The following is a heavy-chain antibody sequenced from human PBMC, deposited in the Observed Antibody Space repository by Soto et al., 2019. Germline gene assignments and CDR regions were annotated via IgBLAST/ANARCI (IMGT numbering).Heavy chain of an antibody. V-gene: IGHV3-7*01. CDR2: INQDGSER. CDR3: ARNYDSDYYYYYGMDV. Sequence: GGSLRLSCAASGFTFSTYWMSWVRQAPGKGLEWVANINQDGSERYYVDSVEGRFSISRDNAKNSLSLQMNSLRAEDTAVYYCARNYDSDYYYYYGMDVWGQGTTVTVSS. CDR1: GFTFSTYW. J-gene: IGHJ6*02. D-gene: IGHD5-12*01.